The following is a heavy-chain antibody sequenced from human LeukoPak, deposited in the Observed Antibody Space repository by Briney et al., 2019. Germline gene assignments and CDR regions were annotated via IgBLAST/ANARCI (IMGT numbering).Heavy chain of an antibody. CDR3: ARLYSGSYYVFDY. CDR1: GGTFSSYA. V-gene: IGHV1-69*13. J-gene: IGHJ4*02. Sequence: ASVTVSCTASGGTFSSYAISWVRQAPGQGLEWMGGIIPIFGTANYAQKFQGRVTITADESTSTAYMELSSLRSEDTAVYYCARLYSGSYYVFDYWGQGTLVTVSS. CDR2: IIPIFGTA. D-gene: IGHD1-26*01.